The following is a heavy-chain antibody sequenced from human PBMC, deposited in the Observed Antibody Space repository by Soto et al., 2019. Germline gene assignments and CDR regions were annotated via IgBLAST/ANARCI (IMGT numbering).Heavy chain of an antibody. CDR3: ARRYSSSWPYYYYGMDV. D-gene: IGHD6-13*01. J-gene: IGHJ6*02. CDR2: IYPGDSDT. Sequence: GESLKISYKGSGYSFIDYWIGWVRQVPGKGLEWMGVIYPGDSDTRYSPSFQGHVTISADKSISTAYLQWSSLKASDTAMYYCARRYSSSWPYYYYGMDVWGQGTTVTVSS. V-gene: IGHV5-51*01. CDR1: GYSFIDYW.